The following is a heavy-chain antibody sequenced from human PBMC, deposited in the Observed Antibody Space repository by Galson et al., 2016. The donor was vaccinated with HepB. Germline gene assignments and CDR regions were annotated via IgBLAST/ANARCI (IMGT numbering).Heavy chain of an antibody. V-gene: IGHV3-21*01. CDR3: AREGLGDGYNSLNYYSYYMDV. CDR2: ISSSSTYI. CDR1: GFTFSNYS. Sequence: SLRLSCAASGFTFSNYSLNRVRQAPGKGLEWVSSISSSSTYIYYADSVQGRFTISRDNAKNSLYLQMSSLRAEDTAVYYCAREGLGDGYNSLNYYSYYMDVWGKGTTVTVSS. J-gene: IGHJ6*03. D-gene: IGHD5-24*01.